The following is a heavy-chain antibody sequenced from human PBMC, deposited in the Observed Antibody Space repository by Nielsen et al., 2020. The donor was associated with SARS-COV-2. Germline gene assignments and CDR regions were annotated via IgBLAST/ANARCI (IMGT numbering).Heavy chain of an antibody. J-gene: IGHJ4*02. CDR2: INSDGSST. CDR1: GFTFSSYW. CDR3: AKLAAAAPSDY. D-gene: IGHD6-13*01. Sequence: GESLKISCAASGFTFSSYWMHWVRQAPGKGLVWVSRINSDGSSTSYADSVKGRFTISRDNAKNTLYLQMNSLRAEDTAVYYCAKLAAAAPSDYWGQGTLVTVSS. V-gene: IGHV3-74*01.